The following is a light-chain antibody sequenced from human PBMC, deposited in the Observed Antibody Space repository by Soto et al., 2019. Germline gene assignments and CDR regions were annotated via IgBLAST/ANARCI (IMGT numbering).Light chain of an antibody. Sequence: DIVMTQSPDSLAVSLGERATINCKSSQSILYNSNNKNYLAWYQQKPGQPPKLLIYWASTRESGVPDRFSGSGSETDFTLTISSLQAEDVAVYYCQQYYSSPTWTFGQGTKVDIK. CDR2: WAS. J-gene: IGKJ1*01. CDR1: QSILYNSNNKNY. V-gene: IGKV4-1*01. CDR3: QQYYSSPTWT.